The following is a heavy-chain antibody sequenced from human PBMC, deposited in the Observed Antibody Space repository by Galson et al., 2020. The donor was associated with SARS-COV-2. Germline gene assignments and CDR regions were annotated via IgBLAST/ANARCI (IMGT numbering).Heavy chain of an antibody. D-gene: IGHD3-3*01. CDR2: INPSGGST. CDR1: GYTFTSYY. CDR3: ARETYYDFWSGYYTARGYGMDV. V-gene: IGHV1-46*03. Sequence: ASVKVSCKASGYTFTSYYIHWVRQAPGQGLEWMGIINPSGGSTSYAQKFQGRVTMTRDTSTSTVYMELSSLRSEDTAVYYCARETYYDFWSGYYTARGYGMDVWGQGTTVTVSS. J-gene: IGHJ6*02.